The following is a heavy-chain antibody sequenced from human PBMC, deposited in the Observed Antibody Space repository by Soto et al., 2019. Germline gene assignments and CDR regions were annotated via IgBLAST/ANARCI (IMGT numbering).Heavy chain of an antibody. Sequence: GGSLRLSCAASGFTFGSYGMHWVRQAPGKGLEWVAVIWYDGSNKYYADSVKGRFTISRDNSKNTLYLQMNSLRAEDTAVFYCVYGSGSTFYYYYGMDVCGQVTTVTVSS. D-gene: IGHD3-10*01. V-gene: IGHV3-33*01. CDR2: IWYDGSNK. J-gene: IGHJ6*02. CDR3: VYGSGSTFYYYYGMDV. CDR1: GFTFGSYG.